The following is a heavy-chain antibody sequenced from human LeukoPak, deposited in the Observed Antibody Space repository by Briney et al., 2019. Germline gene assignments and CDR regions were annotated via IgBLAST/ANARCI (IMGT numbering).Heavy chain of an antibody. J-gene: IGHJ3*02. CDR2: ISSSSSYI. V-gene: IGHV3-21*01. D-gene: IGHD2-2*01. CDR1: GCTFSSYS. CDR3: ARSYCSSTSCYYDAFDI. Sequence: SGGSLRLSCAASGCTFSSYSMNWVRQAPGKGLEWVSSISSSSSYIYYADSVKGRFTISRDNAKNSLYLQMNSLRAEDTAVYYCARSYCSSTSCYYDAFDIWGQGTTVTVSS.